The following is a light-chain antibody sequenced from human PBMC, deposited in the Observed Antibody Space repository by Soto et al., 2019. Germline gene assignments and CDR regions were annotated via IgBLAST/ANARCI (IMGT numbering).Light chain of an antibody. Sequence: QSALAQPASVSGSPGQSITISCSGTSSDNGSYDHVAWYQQFPGKSPKLIIYAVSDRPSGVSDRFSGSKSGISASLTISGLQTEDEADYYCISYTDRQSYLFGTGTKVTVL. J-gene: IGLJ1*01. V-gene: IGLV2-14*03. CDR2: AVS. CDR1: SSDNGSYDH. CDR3: ISYTDRQSYL.